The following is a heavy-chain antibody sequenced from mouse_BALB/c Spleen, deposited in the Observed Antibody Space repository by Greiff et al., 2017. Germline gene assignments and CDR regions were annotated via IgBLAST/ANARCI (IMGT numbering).Heavy chain of an antibody. Sequence: VQLQQSGPGLVAPSQSLSITCTVSGFSLTSYGVHWVRQPPGKGLEWLGVIWAGGSTNYNSALMSRLSISKDNSKSQVFLKMNSLQTDDTAMYYCARGGGITTVVFDYWGQGTTLTVSS. D-gene: IGHD1-1*01. V-gene: IGHV2-9*02. CDR2: IWAGGST. J-gene: IGHJ2*01. CDR3: ARGGGITTVVFDY. CDR1: GFSLTSYG.